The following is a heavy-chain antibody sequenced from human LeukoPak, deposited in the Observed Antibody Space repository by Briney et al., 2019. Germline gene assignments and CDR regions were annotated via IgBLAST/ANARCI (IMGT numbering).Heavy chain of an antibody. V-gene: IGHV3-21*06. CDR2: ISSSSYI. CDR3: ARDTYDILTGYYKWAFDI. CDR1: GFTCSSYT. J-gene: IGHJ3*02. D-gene: IGHD3-9*01. Sequence: GGSLRLSGAASGFTCSSYTMNWVRQAPGKGLEWVSSISSSSYIYYADSVKGRFTISRNNAKNSLYLQMNSLRAEDTAVYYCARDTYDILTGYYKWAFDIWGQGTMVTVSS.